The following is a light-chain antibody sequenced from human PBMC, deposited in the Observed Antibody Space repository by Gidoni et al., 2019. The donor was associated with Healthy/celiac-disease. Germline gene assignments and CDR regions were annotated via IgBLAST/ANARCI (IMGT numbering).Light chain of an antibody. J-gene: IGKJ1*01. CDR3: QQRSNWWT. CDR1: QSVSSY. Sequence: IVLTQSPATLSLSPGERATLACRASQSVSSYLAWYQQKPGQAPRLLIADASNRATGIPARFSGSGSGTDFTLTISSLEPEDFAVYYCQQRSNWWTFGQGTKVEIK. CDR2: DAS. V-gene: IGKV3-11*01.